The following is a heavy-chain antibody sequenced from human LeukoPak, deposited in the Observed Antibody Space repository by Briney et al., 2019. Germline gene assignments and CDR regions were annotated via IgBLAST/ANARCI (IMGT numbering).Heavy chain of an antibody. Sequence: ASVKVSCKASGYTFTDYYMHWVRQAPGQGLDWMGRINPNSGGTNYAQKFHGRVTMTRDASISTAYMELSRLTSDDTAVYYCARHSSSFGKSTVDYWGQGTLVTVSS. CDR1: GYTFTDYY. J-gene: IGHJ4*02. V-gene: IGHV1-2*06. CDR2: INPNSGGT. D-gene: IGHD3-10*01. CDR3: ARHSSSFGKSTVDY.